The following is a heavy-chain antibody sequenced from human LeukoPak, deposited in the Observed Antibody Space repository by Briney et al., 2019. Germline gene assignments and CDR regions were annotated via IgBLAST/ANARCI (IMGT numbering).Heavy chain of an antibody. V-gene: IGHV1-69*13. J-gene: IGHJ6*02. CDR2: LIPIFGTS. D-gene: IGHD2-2*01. CDR3: ARGLVGYCSSTSCFYYYYGMDV. Sequence: ASVKVSCKASGGTFSSYAISWVRQAPGQGLEWMGGLIPIFGTSNYAQKFQGRVTITADESTSTAYMELSSLRSEDTAVYYCARGLVGYCSSTSCFYYYYGMDVWGQGTTVTVSS. CDR1: GGTFSSYA.